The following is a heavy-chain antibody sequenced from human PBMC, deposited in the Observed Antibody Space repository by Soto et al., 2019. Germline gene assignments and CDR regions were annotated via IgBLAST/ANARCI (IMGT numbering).Heavy chain of an antibody. J-gene: IGHJ5*02. V-gene: IGHV4-34*01. Sequence: SETLSLTCAVYGGSFSGYYWSWIRQPPGKGLEWIGEINHSGSTNYNPSLKSRVTISVDTSKNQFSLKLSSVTAADTAVYYCARGGLGNYYGSGSYLRWFDPWGQGTLVTVSS. CDR2: INHSGST. CDR1: GGSFSGYY. CDR3: ARGGLGNYYGSGSYLRWFDP. D-gene: IGHD3-10*01.